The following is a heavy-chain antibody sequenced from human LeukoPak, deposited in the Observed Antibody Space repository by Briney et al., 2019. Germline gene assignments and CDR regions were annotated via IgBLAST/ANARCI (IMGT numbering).Heavy chain of an antibody. CDR3: ASQAYYYDSSGYLR. CDR2: ISYDGSNK. CDR1: GFTFSSYG. D-gene: IGHD3-22*01. V-gene: IGHV3-30*03. J-gene: IGHJ4*02. Sequence: PGGSLRLSCAASGFTFSSYGMHWVRQAPGKGLEWVAVISYDGSNKYYADSVKGRFTISRDNSKNTLYLQMNSLRAEDTAVYYCASQAYYYDSSGYLRWGPGTLVPVSS.